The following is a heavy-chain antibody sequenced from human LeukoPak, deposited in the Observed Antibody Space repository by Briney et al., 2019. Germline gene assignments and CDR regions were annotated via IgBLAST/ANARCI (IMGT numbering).Heavy chain of an antibody. Sequence: KTGGSLRLSCAASGFTFSSYSMNWVRQAPGKGLEWVSSISSSSSYIYYADSVKGRFTISRDNAKNSLYLQMNSLRAEDTAVYYCARSLNIVVVPAAIDYRGQGTLVTVSS. CDR1: GFTFSSYS. CDR2: ISSSSSYI. CDR3: ARSLNIVVVPAAIDY. D-gene: IGHD2-2*01. V-gene: IGHV3-21*01. J-gene: IGHJ4*02.